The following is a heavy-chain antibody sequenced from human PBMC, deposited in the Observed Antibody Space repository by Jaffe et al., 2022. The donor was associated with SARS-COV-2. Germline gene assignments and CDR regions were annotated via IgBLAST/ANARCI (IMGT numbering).Heavy chain of an antibody. Sequence: EVQLLESGGGLVQPGGSLRLSCAASGFTFSSYAMSWVRQAPGKGLEWVSAISGSGGSTYYADSVKGRFTISRDNSKNTLYLQMNSLRAEDTAVYYCAKVLGRQQLVSRHYYYYGMDVWGQGTTVTVSS. J-gene: IGHJ6*02. CDR1: GFTFSSYA. V-gene: IGHV3-23*01. CDR2: ISGSGGST. CDR3: AKVLGRQQLVSRHYYYYGMDV. D-gene: IGHD6-13*01.